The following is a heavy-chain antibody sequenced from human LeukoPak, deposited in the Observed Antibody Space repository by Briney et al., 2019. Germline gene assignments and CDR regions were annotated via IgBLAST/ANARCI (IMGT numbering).Heavy chain of an antibody. J-gene: IGHJ4*02. Sequence: PGGSLRLSCAASGFTFSSYAMSWVRQAPGKGLEWVSGISGSGDNTYYADSVKGRFTISRDNSKNTLYVQVNNLGTEDTAAYYCAKGSYYDSSGSFYFDYWGQGTLVTVSS. D-gene: IGHD3-22*01. CDR3: AKGSYYDSSGSFYFDY. CDR1: GFTFSSYA. V-gene: IGHV3-23*01. CDR2: ISGSGDNT.